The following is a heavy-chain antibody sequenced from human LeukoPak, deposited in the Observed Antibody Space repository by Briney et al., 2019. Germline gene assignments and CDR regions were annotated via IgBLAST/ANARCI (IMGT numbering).Heavy chain of an antibody. CDR1: GGSISSSSYY. V-gene: IGHV4-39*01. CDR2: IYYSGST. Sequence: PSETLSLTCTVSGGSISSSSYYWGWIRQPPGKGLEWIGSIYYSGSTYYNPSLKSRVTISVDTSKNQFSLKLSSVTAADTAVYYCARQGGLRSNFDYWGQGTLVTVSS. J-gene: IGHJ4*02. D-gene: IGHD5-12*01. CDR3: ARQGGLRSNFDY.